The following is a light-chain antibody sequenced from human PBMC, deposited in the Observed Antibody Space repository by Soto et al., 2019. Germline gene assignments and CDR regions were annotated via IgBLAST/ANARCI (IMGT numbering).Light chain of an antibody. CDR1: QNIKTN. Sequence: DTVLTQSPATLSVSQGERATLSCRASQNIKTNLAWYQHKPGQAPRLLIYGAFTGATGVPARFSGSGSGTEFTLTIRSLQSEDFATYYCQQYNSWPRTFGQGTKVDIK. J-gene: IGKJ1*01. CDR3: QQYNSWPRT. CDR2: GAF. V-gene: IGKV3-15*01.